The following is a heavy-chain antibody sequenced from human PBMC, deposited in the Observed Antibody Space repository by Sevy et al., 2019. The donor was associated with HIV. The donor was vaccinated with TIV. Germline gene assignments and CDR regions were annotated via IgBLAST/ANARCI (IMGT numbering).Heavy chain of an antibody. V-gene: IGHV3-30*18. CDR1: GFTFSSYG. D-gene: IGHD2-2*01. J-gene: IGHJ6*03. CDR3: AKSSCSSTSCWWGYYYYYMDV. CDR2: ISYDGSNK. Sequence: GGSLRLSCAASGFTFSSYGMHWVRQAPGKGLEWVAVISYDGSNKYYADSVKGRFTISRDNPKNTLYLQMNSLRAEDTAVYYCAKSSCSSTSCWWGYYYYYMDVWGKGTTVTVSS.